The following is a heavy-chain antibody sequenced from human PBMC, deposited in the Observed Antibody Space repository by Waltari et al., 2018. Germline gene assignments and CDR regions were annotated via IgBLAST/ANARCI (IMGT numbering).Heavy chain of an antibody. J-gene: IGHJ3*02. CDR1: GGSFSDYY. D-gene: IGHD3-22*01. V-gene: IGHV4-34*12. Sequence: VQLQQWGAGLLKPSETLSLTCAFFGGSFSDYYWTWIRQPPGKGLEWIGEILHTGSTNYNPSLKSRVTISVDTSKNQFSLKLSSVTAADTAVYYCARTPMIEVGDAFDIWGQGTMVTVSS. CDR3: ARTPMIEVGDAFDI. CDR2: ILHTGST.